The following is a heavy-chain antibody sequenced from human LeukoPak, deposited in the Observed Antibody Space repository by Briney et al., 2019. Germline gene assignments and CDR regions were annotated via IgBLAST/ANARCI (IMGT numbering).Heavy chain of an antibody. Sequence: GGSLRLSCAASGFTFSSYGMHWVRQAPGKGLEWVAVISYDGSNKYYADSVRGRFTISRDNSKNTLYLQMNSLRAEDTAVYYCAKDPVGYDILTGYYTGGFYDYWGQGTLVTVSS. V-gene: IGHV3-30*18. CDR3: AKDPVGYDILTGYYTGGFYDY. D-gene: IGHD3-9*01. CDR1: GFTFSSYG. J-gene: IGHJ4*02. CDR2: ISYDGSNK.